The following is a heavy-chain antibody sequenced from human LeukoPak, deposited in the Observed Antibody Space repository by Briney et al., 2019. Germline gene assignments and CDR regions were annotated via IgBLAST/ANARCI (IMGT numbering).Heavy chain of an antibody. V-gene: IGHV3-21*01. J-gene: IGHJ4*02. CDR1: GFTFSSYS. CDR2: ISSSSSYI. Sequence: PGGSLRLPCAASGFTFSSYSMNWVRQAPGKGLEWVSSISSSSSYIYYADSVKGRFTISRDNAKNSLYLQMNSLRAEDTAVYYCARDSRIEVALVDYWGQGTLVTVSS. D-gene: IGHD6-19*01. CDR3: ARDSRIEVALVDY.